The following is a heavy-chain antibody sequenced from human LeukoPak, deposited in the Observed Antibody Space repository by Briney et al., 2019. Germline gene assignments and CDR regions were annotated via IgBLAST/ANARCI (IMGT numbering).Heavy chain of an antibody. CDR1: GYTFTSYD. D-gene: IGHD2-15*01. Sequence: SVKVSCKASGYTFTSYDINWVRQATGQGLEWMGGIIPIFGTANYAQKFQGRVTITADKSTSTAYMELSSLRSEDTAVYYCARGAELHCSGGSCSNELDYWGQGTLVTVSS. V-gene: IGHV1-69*06. CDR3: ARGAELHCSGGSCSNELDY. CDR2: IIPIFGTA. J-gene: IGHJ4*02.